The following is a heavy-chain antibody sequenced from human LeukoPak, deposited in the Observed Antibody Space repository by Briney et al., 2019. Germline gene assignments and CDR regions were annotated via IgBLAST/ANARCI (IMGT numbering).Heavy chain of an antibody. CDR1: GGSISSYY. D-gene: IGHD3-16*01. CDR3: ASWGSSAFDY. Sequence: SKTLSLTCTISGGSISSYYWSWIRQPPGKGLEWIGYIYYSGSTNYNPSLKSRVTISVDTSKNQFSLKLSSVTAADTAVYYCASWGSSAFDYWGQGTLVTVSS. V-gene: IGHV4-59*01. J-gene: IGHJ4*02. CDR2: IYYSGST.